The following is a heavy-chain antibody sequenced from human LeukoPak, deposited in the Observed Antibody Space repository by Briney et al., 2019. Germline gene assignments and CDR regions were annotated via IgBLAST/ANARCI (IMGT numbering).Heavy chain of an antibody. CDR1: GFTFSSSA. CDR3: AREYSSSSGRSFDY. D-gene: IGHD6-6*01. CDR2: ISSGSNTI. Sequence: PGGSLRLSCAASGFTFSSSAMSWVRQVPGKGLEWVSYISSGSNTIYYADSVKGRFTISRDNAKNSLYLQMNSLRAEDTAVYYCAREYSSSSGRSFDYWGQGTLVTVSS. V-gene: IGHV3-48*01. J-gene: IGHJ4*02.